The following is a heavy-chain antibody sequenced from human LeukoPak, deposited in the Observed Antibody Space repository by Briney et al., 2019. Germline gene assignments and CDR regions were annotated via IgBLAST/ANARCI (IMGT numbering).Heavy chain of an antibody. Sequence: ASVKVSCKASGYTFTRYDINWVRQATGQGLEWMGWVNPNSGNTGYAQKFQGRVTITRNTSISTAYMELSSLRSEDTAVYYCAVAGTSNFDYWGQGTLVTVSS. CDR2: VNPNSGNT. CDR3: AVAGTSNFDY. J-gene: IGHJ4*02. CDR1: GYTFTRYD. D-gene: IGHD6-19*01. V-gene: IGHV1-8*03.